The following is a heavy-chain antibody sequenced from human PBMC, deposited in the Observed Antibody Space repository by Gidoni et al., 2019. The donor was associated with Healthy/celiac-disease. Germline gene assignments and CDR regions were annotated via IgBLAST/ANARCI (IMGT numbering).Heavy chain of an antibody. D-gene: IGHD6-13*01. J-gene: IGHJ4*02. V-gene: IGHV3-9*01. CDR2: ISWNSGSI. Sequence: EVQLVESGGGLVQPGRSLRLSCAASGFTFDDYAMHWGRQAPGKGLEWVSGISWNSGSIGYADSVKGRFTISRDNAKNSLYLQMNSLRAEDTALYYCAKVGYGYYFDYWGQGTLVTVSS. CDR1: GFTFDDYA. CDR3: AKVGYGYYFDY.